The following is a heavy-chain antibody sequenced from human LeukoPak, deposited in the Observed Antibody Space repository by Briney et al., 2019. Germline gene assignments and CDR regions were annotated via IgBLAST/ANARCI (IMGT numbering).Heavy chain of an antibody. CDR1: GGSISSRSYC. J-gene: IGHJ4*02. CDR2: IYYSGNT. CDR3: AREGGFYRPLDY. D-gene: IGHD6-25*01. Sequence: SETLSLTCSVSGGSISSRSYCWGWIRQPPGKGLEWIGSIYYSGNTYHNPSLKSRVTMSIDTSKNQFSLKLTSVTAADTAVYYCAREGGFYRPLDYSGQGTLVTVSS. V-gene: IGHV4-39*07.